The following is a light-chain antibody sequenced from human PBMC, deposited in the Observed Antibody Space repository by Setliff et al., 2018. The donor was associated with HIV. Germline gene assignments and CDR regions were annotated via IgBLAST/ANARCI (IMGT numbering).Light chain of an antibody. J-gene: IGLJ1*01. CDR2: DVS. V-gene: IGLV2-11*01. CDR1: SSDVGGYNY. CDR3: CSYAGSYTFYV. Sequence: ALTQPRSVSGSPGQSVTISCTGTSSDVGGYNYVSWYQQHPGKAPKLMIYDVSERPSGVPDRFSGSKSANTASLTISGLQAEDEADYYCCSYAGSYTFYVFGTGTRSPS.